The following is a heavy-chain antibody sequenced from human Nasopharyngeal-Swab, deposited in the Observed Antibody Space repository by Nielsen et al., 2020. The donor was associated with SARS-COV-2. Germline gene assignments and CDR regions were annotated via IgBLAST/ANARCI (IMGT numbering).Heavy chain of an antibody. D-gene: IGHD5-12*01. CDR2: INLGNGDT. V-gene: IGHV1-3*01. J-gene: IGHJ5*02. Sequence: WVRQAPGQGLEWMGWINLGNGDTRYSQNFQGRVTITRDTSATTLYMELSSLRSEDTAVYYCARGSLYSGRYYPDPWGQGTPVTVSS. CDR3: ARGSLYSGRYYPDP.